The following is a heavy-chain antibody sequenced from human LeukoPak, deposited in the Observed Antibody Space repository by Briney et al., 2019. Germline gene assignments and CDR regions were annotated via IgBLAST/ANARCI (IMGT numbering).Heavy chain of an antibody. CDR3: ARAGIRLPWNFDY. CDR2: IIPIFGTA. D-gene: IGHD2-2*01. Sequence: SVKVSCKASGGTFSSYAISWVRQAPRQGLEWMGGIIPIFGTANYAQKYQGRVTFTADESTSTAYMELSSLRSEDTAVYYCARAGIRLPWNFDYWGQGTLVTVSS. CDR1: GGTFSSYA. V-gene: IGHV1-69*13. J-gene: IGHJ4*02.